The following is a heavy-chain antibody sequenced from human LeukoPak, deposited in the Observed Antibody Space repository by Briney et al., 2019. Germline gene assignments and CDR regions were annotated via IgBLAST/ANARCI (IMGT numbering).Heavy chain of an antibody. V-gene: IGHV4-34*01. D-gene: IGHD3-22*01. Sequence: SETLSLTCGIHGGSFSGYYWSWIRQTPQKGLEWLGEINHRGSTNYNPSLKSRVTISVDTSKNQFSLKLSSVTAADTAVYFCARGPYSYDSSGAFDIWGQGTMVTVSS. CDR1: GGSFSGYY. J-gene: IGHJ3*02. CDR3: ARGPYSYDSSGAFDI. CDR2: INHRGST.